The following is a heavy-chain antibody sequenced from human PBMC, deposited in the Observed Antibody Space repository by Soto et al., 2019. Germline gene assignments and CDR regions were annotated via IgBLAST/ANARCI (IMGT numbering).Heavy chain of an antibody. V-gene: IGHV4-4*02. Sequence: QVQLQESGPGLVKPSGNLSLTCAVSGGSISSSNWWSWVRQPPGKGLEWIGEIYHSGSTNYNPSLKSRVPLSVDKSENQASLKRSAVTAADTAVYYCASVEVDDGDFYAYWGQGTLVTVSS. J-gene: IGHJ4*02. CDR3: ASVEVDDGDFYAY. CDR2: IYHSGST. D-gene: IGHD4-17*01. CDR1: GGSISSSNW.